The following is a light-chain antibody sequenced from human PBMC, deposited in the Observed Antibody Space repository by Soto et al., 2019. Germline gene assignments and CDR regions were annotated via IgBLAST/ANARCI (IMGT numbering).Light chain of an antibody. CDR1: SSKFGAGYD. J-gene: IGLJ1*01. CDR2: GNS. Sequence: VLKHAPSGTRVPRGRGRISRTGRSSKFGAGYDVHWYQQLPGTAPKLLIYGNSNRPSGVPDRFSGSKSGTSASLAITGLQAEDEADYYCQSYDSSLSGYVFGTGTKVTVL. V-gene: IGLV1-40*01. CDR3: QSYDSSLSGYV.